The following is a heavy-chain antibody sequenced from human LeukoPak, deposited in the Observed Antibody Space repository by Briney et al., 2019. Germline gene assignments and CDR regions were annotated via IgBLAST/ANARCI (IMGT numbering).Heavy chain of an antibody. CDR3: AKDLESSVVVIPSGY. CDR2: ISGSGGST. CDR1: GFTFSSYG. Sequence: GGTLRLSCAASGFTFSSYGMSWVRQAPGKGLEWVSAISGSGGSTYYADSVKGRFTISRDNSKNTLYLQMNSLRAEDTAVYYCAKDLESSVVVIPSGYWGQGTLVTVSS. J-gene: IGHJ4*02. V-gene: IGHV3-23*01. D-gene: IGHD3-22*01.